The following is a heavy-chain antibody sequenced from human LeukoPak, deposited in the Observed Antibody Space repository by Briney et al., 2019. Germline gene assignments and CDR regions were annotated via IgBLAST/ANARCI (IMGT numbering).Heavy chain of an antibody. CDR2: ICHTGTT. J-gene: IGHJ4*02. CDR1: GYSISSGYY. D-gene: IGHD6-19*01. CDR3: ARDRGSSGWFDFDY. V-gene: IGHV4-38-2*02. Sequence: SETLSLTCAVSGYSISSGYYWGWIRQPPGRGLEWIGSICHTGTTHYNPSLKSRVTISEDTSRNQFSLKLSSVTAADTAVYYCARDRGSSGWFDFDYWGQGTLVTVSS.